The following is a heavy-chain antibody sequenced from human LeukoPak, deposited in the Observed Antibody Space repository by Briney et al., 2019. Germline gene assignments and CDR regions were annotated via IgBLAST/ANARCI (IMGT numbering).Heavy chain of an antibody. Sequence: PGGSLRPSCAASGFTFSSYSMNWVRQAPGKGLEWVSSISSSSSSIYYADSVKGRFTISRDSAKNSLYLLMNRLRAEDTAVYYCARDKDSGYDRIFDYWGQGTLVTVSS. J-gene: IGHJ4*02. CDR1: GFTFSSYS. D-gene: IGHD5-12*01. CDR2: ISSSSSSI. CDR3: ARDKDSGYDRIFDY. V-gene: IGHV3-21*01.